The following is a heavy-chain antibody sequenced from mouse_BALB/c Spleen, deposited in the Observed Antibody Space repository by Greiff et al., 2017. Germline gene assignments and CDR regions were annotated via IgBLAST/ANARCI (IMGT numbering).Heavy chain of an antibody. V-gene: IGHV14-3*02. Sequence: EVQGVESGAELVKPGASVKLSCTASGFNIKDTYMHWVKQRPEQGLEWIGRIDPANGNTKYDPKFQGKATITADTSSNTAYLQLSSLTSEDTAVYYCANYRYDAMDYWGQGTSVTVSS. J-gene: IGHJ4*01. CDR2: IDPANGNT. CDR1: GFNIKDTY. CDR3: ANYRYDAMDY. D-gene: IGHD2-14*01.